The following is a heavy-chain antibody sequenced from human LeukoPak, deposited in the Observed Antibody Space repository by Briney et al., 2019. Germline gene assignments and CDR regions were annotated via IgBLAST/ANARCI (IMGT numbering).Heavy chain of an antibody. Sequence: GASVKVSCKASGGTFSSYAISWVRQAPGQGLEWMGRIIPILGIANYAQKFQARVSITADKSTSTAYMELSSLRSEDTAVYYCARNPRGYCSSTSCSRGFDYWGQGTLVTVSS. CDR3: ARNPRGYCSSTSCSRGFDY. J-gene: IGHJ4*02. CDR2: IIPILGIA. V-gene: IGHV1-69*04. D-gene: IGHD2-2*03. CDR1: GGTFSSYA.